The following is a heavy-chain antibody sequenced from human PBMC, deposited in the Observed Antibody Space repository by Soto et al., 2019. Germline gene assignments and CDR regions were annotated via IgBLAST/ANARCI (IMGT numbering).Heavy chain of an antibody. Sequence: ASVKVSCKASGYTFTSYDINWVRQATGQGLEWMGWMNPNSGNTGYAQKFQGRVTMTRNTSISTAYMELSSLRSEDTAVYYCARGIAARIEDYYYYYMDVWGKGTTVTVSS. D-gene: IGHD6-6*01. CDR3: ARGIAARIEDYYYYYMDV. V-gene: IGHV1-8*01. J-gene: IGHJ6*03. CDR1: GYTFTSYD. CDR2: MNPNSGNT.